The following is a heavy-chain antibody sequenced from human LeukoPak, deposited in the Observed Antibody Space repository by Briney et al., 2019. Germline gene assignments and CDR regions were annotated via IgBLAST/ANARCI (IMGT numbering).Heavy chain of an antibody. Sequence: HMTWIRQPPGKGLEWIGYIYYSGSTYYNPSLKSRGTISVDTSKNQFSLKLSSVTAADTAVYYCARDTYYYGSGSPWRHDYYYGMDVWGQGTTVTVSS. CDR1: H. CDR3: ARDTYYYGSGSPWRHDYYYGMDV. D-gene: IGHD3-10*01. CDR2: IYYSGST. J-gene: IGHJ6*02. V-gene: IGHV4-30-4*08.